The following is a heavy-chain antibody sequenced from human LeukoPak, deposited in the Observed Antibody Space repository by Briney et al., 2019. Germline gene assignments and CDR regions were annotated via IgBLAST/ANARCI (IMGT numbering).Heavy chain of an antibody. J-gene: IGHJ4*02. V-gene: IGHV3-20*04. D-gene: IGHD3-22*01. Sequence: GGSLRLSCAASGFTSADYGMSWVRQAPGTGLEWVSGIYWNGGSTGYADSVKGRFTISRDNAKNSLYLQMNSLRAEDTALYYCAREYYYVSTFFDYWGQGTLVTVSS. CDR3: AREYYYVSTFFDY. CDR1: GFTSADYG. CDR2: IYWNGGST.